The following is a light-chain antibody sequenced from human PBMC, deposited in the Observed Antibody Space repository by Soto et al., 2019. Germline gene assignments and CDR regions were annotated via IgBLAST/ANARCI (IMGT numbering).Light chain of an antibody. Sequence: QSALTQPASVSGSPGQSITISCTGTSSDIGSYNLVSWYQQHPGKAPKVIIYEGNERPSGVSNRFSGSKSGNTASLTISGLQADDEADYCCCSYAGSMTWVFGGGTKLTVL. J-gene: IGLJ3*02. CDR3: CSYAGSMTWV. CDR1: SSDIGSYNL. V-gene: IGLV2-23*01. CDR2: EGN.